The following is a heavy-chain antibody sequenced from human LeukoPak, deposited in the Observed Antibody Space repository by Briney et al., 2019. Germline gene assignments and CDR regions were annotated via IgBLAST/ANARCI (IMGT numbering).Heavy chain of an antibody. Sequence: PSETLSLTCTVSGDSISNYYWSWIRQPPGKGLEWIGDINHSGSTNYNPSLKSRVTMSSDTSKNQFSLKLSSVTAADTAVYFCARSDCSGGYCYRAYFDYWGQGNLVTVSS. CDR2: INHSGST. CDR3: ARSDCSGGYCYRAYFDY. V-gene: IGHV4-34*01. J-gene: IGHJ4*02. CDR1: GDSISNYY. D-gene: IGHD2-15*01.